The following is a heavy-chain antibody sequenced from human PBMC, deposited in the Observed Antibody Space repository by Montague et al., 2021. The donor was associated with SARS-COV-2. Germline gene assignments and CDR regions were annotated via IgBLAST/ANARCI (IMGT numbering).Heavy chain of an antibody. CDR3: ARDSRRGFDP. Sequence: SETLSLTCAVYGGSFSGYHWSWIRQPPGKGLEWIGEINHSGSTNYNPSLKSRVTISVDTSKNQFSLKLSSVTAADTAVYYCARDSRRGFDPWGQGTLVTVSS. V-gene: IGHV4-34*01. D-gene: IGHD3-10*01. J-gene: IGHJ5*02. CDR1: GGSFSGYH. CDR2: INHSGST.